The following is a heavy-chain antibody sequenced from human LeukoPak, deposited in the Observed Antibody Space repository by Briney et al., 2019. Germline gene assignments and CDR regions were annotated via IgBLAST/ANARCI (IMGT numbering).Heavy chain of an antibody. J-gene: IGHJ4*02. CDR2: IYHSGST. CDR1: GGSISSGGYS. V-gene: IGHV4-30-2*02. Sequence: SETLSLTCAVSGGSISSGGYSWSWIRQPPGKGLEWIGYIYHSGSTYYNPSLKSRVTISVDTSKNQFSLKLSSVTAADTAVYYCARIYGDYVEGSFDYWGQGTLVTVSS. CDR3: ARIYGDYVEGSFDY. D-gene: IGHD4-17*01.